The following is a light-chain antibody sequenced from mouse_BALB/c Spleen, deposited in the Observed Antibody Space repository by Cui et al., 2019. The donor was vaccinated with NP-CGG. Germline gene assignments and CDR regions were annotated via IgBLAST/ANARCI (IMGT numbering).Light chain of an antibody. CDR1: TGTVTTSNY. Sequence: QVVVTQESALTTSPGETVTLTCRSSTGTVTTSNYPNWVQEKPDHLFTGLMGGTNNRAQGVHARFSGSLIGGKAALTITGAQTEDEAIYFCALWYSNHWVFGGGTKLTVL. CDR3: ALWYSNHWV. V-gene: IGLV1*01. CDR2: GTN. J-gene: IGLJ1*01.